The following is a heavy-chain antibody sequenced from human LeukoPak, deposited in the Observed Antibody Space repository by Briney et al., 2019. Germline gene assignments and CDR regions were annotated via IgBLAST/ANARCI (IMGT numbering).Heavy chain of an antibody. CDR1: GYTFTGYY. V-gene: IGHV1-2*02. Sequence: ASVKVSCKASGYTFTGYYMHWVRQAPGQGLEWMGWINPNSGGTNYAQKFQGRVTMTRDTSISTAYMELSGLISDDTAVYYCARDRERYRNYYYSMDVWGKGTTVSFSS. CDR3: ARDRERYRNYYYSMDV. D-gene: IGHD2-15*01. CDR2: INPNSGGT. J-gene: IGHJ6*03.